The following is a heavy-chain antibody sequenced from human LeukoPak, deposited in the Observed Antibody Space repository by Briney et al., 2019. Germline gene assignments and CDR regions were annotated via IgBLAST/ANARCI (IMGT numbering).Heavy chain of an antibody. J-gene: IGHJ4*02. CDR2: IYYSGT. D-gene: IGHD3-22*01. CDR1: GGSISTYY. CDR3: ARYDSSAYMFDY. Sequence: SETLSLTCTVYGGSISTYYWSWIRQPPGKGLEWIGYIYYSGTTYNPSLESRVTMSEDTSKNQFSLKLSSVTAADTAVYYRARYDSSAYMFDYWGQGTLVTVSS. V-gene: IGHV4-59*01.